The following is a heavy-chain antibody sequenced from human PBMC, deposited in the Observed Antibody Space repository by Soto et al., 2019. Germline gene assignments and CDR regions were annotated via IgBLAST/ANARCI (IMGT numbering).Heavy chain of an antibody. D-gene: IGHD1-1*01. V-gene: IGHV3-53*01. CDR2: LYDLDGS. CDR3: ATWHEREHAYDV. CDR1: GFTISCEKY. J-gene: IGHJ3*01. Sequence: AGGSLRLSCAAFGFTISCEKYVAWVRQAPGKGLEWVSALYDLDGSFYAASVKGRFTTSSDSSKTTVYLQMNDLRPDDTAVYYCATWHEREHAYDVWGQGTTVTVSS.